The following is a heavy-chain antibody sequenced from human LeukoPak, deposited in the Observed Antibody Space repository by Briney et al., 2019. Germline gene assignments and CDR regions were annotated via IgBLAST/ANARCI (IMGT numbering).Heavy chain of an antibody. CDR2: IWYDGSNK. CDR1: GFTFSSFG. J-gene: IGHJ4*02. CDR3: AKDFIAARHFDY. D-gene: IGHD6-6*01. Sequence: PGGSLRLSCAASGFTFSSFGMHWVRQAPGKGLEWVAVIWYDGSNKYYADSVKGRFTISRDNSKNTLYLQMNSLRAEDTAVYYCAKDFIAARHFDYWGQGTLVTVSS. V-gene: IGHV3-33*06.